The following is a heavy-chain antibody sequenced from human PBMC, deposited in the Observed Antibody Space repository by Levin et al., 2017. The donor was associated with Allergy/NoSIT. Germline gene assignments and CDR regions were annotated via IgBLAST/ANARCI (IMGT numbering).Heavy chain of an antibody. D-gene: IGHD3-9*01. CDR3: AKEEASRLADAFDF. V-gene: IGHV3-23*01. J-gene: IGHJ3*01. Sequence: GESLKISCAASGFTFSSYAMSWVRQAPGKGLEWVSAISGSGGSTYYADSVKGRFAISRDNSKNTLSLQMDSLRAEDTAVYYCAKEEASRLADAFDFWGQGTMVTVSS. CDR2: ISGSGGST. CDR1: GFTFSSYA.